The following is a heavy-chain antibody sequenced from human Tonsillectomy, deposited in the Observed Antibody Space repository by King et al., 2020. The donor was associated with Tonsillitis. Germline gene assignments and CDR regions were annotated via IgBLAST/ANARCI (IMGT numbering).Heavy chain of an antibody. CDR2: IIPLFGAT. CDR1: GGTFSGYA. D-gene: IGHD3-10*01. CDR3: VRVKEGGAYVSPFDY. Sequence: QLVQSGAEVKKPGSSVKVSCKASGGTFSGYAIGWVRQAPGQGLEWLGRIIPLFGATNYAQTFQGRVTITADESTSTAYMELSSLRSEDTAVYFCVRVKEGGAYVSPFDYWGQGTLVTVSS. J-gene: IGHJ4*02. V-gene: IGHV1-69*18.